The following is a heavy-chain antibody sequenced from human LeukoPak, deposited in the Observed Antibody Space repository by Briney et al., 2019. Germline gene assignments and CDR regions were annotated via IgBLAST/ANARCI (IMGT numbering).Heavy chain of an antibody. CDR3: ARGAGTTVTNFDY. CDR1: GGTFSSYA. V-gene: IGHV1-46*01. Sequence: ASVKVSCKASGGTFSSYAISWVRQAPGQGLEWMGIINPSGGSTSYAQKFQGRVTMTRDMSTSTVYMELSSLRSEDTAVYYCARGAGTTVTNFDYWGQGTLVTVSS. J-gene: IGHJ4*02. CDR2: INPSGGST. D-gene: IGHD4-17*01.